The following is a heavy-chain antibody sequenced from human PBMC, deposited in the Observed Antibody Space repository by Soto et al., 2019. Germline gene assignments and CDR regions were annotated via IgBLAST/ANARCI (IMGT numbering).Heavy chain of an antibody. D-gene: IGHD6-13*01. CDR1: GFTFDDYA. J-gene: IGHJ4*02. CDR3: AKTAAGEIGPAGEQPKGPTDYFDY. CDR2: ISWNSGSI. V-gene: IGHV3-9*01. Sequence: GGSLRLSCAASGFTFDDYAMHWVRQAPGKGLEWVSGISWNSGSIGYADSVKGRFTISRANAKNSLYLQMNSLRAEDTALYYCAKTAAGEIGPAGEQPKGPTDYFDYWGQGTLVTVSS.